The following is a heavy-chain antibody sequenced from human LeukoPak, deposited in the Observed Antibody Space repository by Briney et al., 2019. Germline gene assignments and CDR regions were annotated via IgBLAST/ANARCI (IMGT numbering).Heavy chain of an antibody. J-gene: IGHJ6*03. V-gene: IGHV1-69*05. CDR2: IIPIFGTA. CDR1: GGTFSSYA. D-gene: IGHD5-12*01. Sequence: SVKVSCKASGGTFSSYAISWVRQAPGQGLEWMGGIIPIFGTANYAQKFQGRVTITTDESTSTAYMELSSLRSEDTAVYYCARGLLVATSRAYYYYYMDVWGKGTTVTVSS. CDR3: ARGLLVATSRAYYYYYMDV.